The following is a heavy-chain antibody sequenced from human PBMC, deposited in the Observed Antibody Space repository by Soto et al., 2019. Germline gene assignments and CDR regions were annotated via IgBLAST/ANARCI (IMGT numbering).Heavy chain of an antibody. Sequence: EVQLLESGGGLVQPGGSLRLSCAASGFTFSTYAMNWVRQAPGNGLEWVSAISGSGGSIHYADSVKGRFTISRDNSKNTLYLKMNSLRDEDTGVYHCVKGYWKGDVWGQGTTVTVSS. D-gene: IGHD1-1*01. J-gene: IGHJ6*02. CDR1: GFTFSTYA. V-gene: IGHV3-23*01. CDR3: VKGYWKGDV. CDR2: ISGSGGSI.